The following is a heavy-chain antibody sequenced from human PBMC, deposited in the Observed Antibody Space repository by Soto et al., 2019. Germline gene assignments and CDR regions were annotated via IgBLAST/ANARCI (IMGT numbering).Heavy chain of an antibody. D-gene: IGHD5-12*01. Sequence: ASVKVSCKASGYTFTGYYMHWVRQAPGQGVEWMGWINPNSGGTNYAQKVEGRLTLPSDTSISTAYMELRRLRSDHTAVYSCARDFGGYDAYYFDYWGKGPLGTVS. CDR1: GYTFTGYY. CDR3: ARDFGGYDAYYFDY. CDR2: INPNSGGT. V-gene: IGHV1-2*02. J-gene: IGHJ4*02.